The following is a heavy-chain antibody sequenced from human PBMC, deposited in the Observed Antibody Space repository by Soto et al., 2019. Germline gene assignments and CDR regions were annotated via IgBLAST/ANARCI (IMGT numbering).Heavy chain of an antibody. Sequence: GGSLRLSCAASGFTFSSYGMHWVRQAPGKGLEWVAVISYDGSNKYYADSVKGRFTISRDNSKNTLYLQMNSLRAEDTAVYYCAKTEWSWYYGSGSYYNVGYFDYWGQGTLVTVSS. CDR3: AKTEWSWYYGSGSYYNVGYFDY. J-gene: IGHJ4*02. V-gene: IGHV3-30*18. CDR1: GFTFSSYG. CDR2: ISYDGSNK. D-gene: IGHD3-10*01.